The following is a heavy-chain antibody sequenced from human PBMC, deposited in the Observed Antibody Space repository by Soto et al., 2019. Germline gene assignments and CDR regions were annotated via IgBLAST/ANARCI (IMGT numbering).Heavy chain of an antibody. CDR1: GFSFSNAW. Sequence: ESGGGLVKPGGSLRLSCAASGFSFSNAWMNWVRQAPGKGLEWVGRIKSKTDGGTTDYAAPVKGRITISRDDSRNTPHLQNNSLKTEDTAVYYWWSPHSGLHPRSLGYWGQGNLVTVAS. D-gene: IGHD1-26*01. CDR2: IKSKTDGGTT. CDR3: WSPHSGLHPRSLGY. V-gene: IGHV3-15*07. J-gene: IGHJ4*02.